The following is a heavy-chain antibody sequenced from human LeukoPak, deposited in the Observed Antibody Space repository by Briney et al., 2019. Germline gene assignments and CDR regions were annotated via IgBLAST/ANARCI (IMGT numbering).Heavy chain of an antibody. CDR3: ARRAHAYGDAFDI. D-gene: IGHD4-17*01. V-gene: IGHV1-46*01. CDR1: GYTFTSYY. Sequence: ASVKVSCKASGYTFTSYYMHWVRQAPGQGLEWMGIINPSGGSTSYAQKFQGRVTMTRDMSTSTVYMELSSLRSEDTAVYYCARRAHAYGDAFDIWGQGTMVTVSS. J-gene: IGHJ3*02. CDR2: INPSGGST.